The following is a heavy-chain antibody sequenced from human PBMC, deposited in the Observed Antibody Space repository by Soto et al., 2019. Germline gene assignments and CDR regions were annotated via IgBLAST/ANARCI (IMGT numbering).Heavy chain of an antibody. CDR2: ISSNGGST. D-gene: IGHD4-4*01. Sequence: AGGSLRLSCAASGFTFSSYAMHWVRQAPGKGLEYVSAISSNGGSTYYANSVKGRFTISRDNSKNTLYLQMGSLRAEDMAVYYCARARMTTVTTSWFDPWGQGTLVTVSS. CDR3: ARARMTTVTTSWFDP. J-gene: IGHJ5*02. CDR1: GFTFSSYA. V-gene: IGHV3-64*01.